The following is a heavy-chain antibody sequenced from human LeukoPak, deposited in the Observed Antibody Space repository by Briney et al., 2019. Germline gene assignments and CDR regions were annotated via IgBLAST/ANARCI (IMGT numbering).Heavy chain of an antibody. V-gene: IGHV3-48*03. CDR3: ARGGTLWGVIVY. CDR2: IGGSGGPI. CDR1: GFTFSSYE. J-gene: IGHJ4*02. Sequence: GGSLRLSCAASGFTFSSYEMNWVRQAPGKGLEWVSYIGGSGGPIYYADSVKGRFTISRDNAKNSLYLQMNSLRDEDTAVYYCARGGTLWGVIVYWGQGTLVIV. D-gene: IGHD3-16*02.